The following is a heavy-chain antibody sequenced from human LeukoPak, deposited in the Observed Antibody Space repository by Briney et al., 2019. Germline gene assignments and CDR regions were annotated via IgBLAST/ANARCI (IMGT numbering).Heavy chain of an antibody. D-gene: IGHD3-9*01. V-gene: IGHV3-23*01. CDR1: GFTFSNYA. J-gene: IGHJ4*02. Sequence: GGSLRLSCAASGFTFSNYAMSWVRQAPGKGLEWVSAITGSGGNTYYADSVKGRFTISRDNSKNTVFLRMNSLRAEDTAVYYCAKWGDYDVLTGYYVSDYWGQGTLVTVSS. CDR3: AKWGDYDVLTGYYVSDY. CDR2: ITGSGGNT.